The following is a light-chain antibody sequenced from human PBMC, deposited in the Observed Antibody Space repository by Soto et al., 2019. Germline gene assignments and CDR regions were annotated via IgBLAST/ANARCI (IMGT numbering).Light chain of an antibody. J-gene: IGLJ2*01. CDR1: KLGDKY. Sequence: YELTQPPSVSVSPGQTASITCSGDKLGDKYACWYQQKPGQSPVLVIYQDSKRPSGIPERFSGSNSGNTATLTISGTQAMDEADYYCQAWDSSYVVFGGGTKLTVL. CDR2: QDS. V-gene: IGLV3-1*01. CDR3: QAWDSSYVV.